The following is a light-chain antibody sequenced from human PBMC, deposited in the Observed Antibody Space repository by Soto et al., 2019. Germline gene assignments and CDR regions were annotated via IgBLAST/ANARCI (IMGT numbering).Light chain of an antibody. V-gene: IGLV1-40*01. J-gene: IGLJ2*01. CDR1: SSNLGAGYD. CDR2: GNN. Sequence: QSVLTQPPSVSGTPGQRVSISCTGTSSNLGAGYDVHWYQQLPGAAPRLLIFGNNVRPSGVPDRFSCSKSGTSASLAITGLQAEDEAIYHCQSYDGSLATSIFGAGTKLTVL. CDR3: QSYDGSLATSI.